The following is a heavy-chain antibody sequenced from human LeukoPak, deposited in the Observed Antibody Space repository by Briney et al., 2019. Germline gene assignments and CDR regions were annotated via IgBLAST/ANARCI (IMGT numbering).Heavy chain of an antibody. D-gene: IGHD1-26*01. CDR2: IIPILGIA. J-gene: IGHJ4*02. V-gene: IGHV1-69*04. CDR3: ARLNSVGATLGGDRPY. CDR1: GGTFSSYA. Sequence: ASVKVSCKASGGTFSSYAISWVRQAPGQGLEWMGRIIPILGIANYAQKFQGRVTITADKSTSTAYKELSSLRSEDTAVYYCARLNSVGATLGGDRPYWGQGTLVTVSS.